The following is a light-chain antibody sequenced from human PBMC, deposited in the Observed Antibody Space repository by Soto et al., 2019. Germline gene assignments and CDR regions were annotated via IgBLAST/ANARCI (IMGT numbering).Light chain of an antibody. Sequence: QSVLTQPPSASGTPGQRVTISCSGSSSNIGSNTVNWYQQLPGTAPKVLFYSDNQRPSGVPDRFSASKSGTSAALSISRLQSEDEADYYCAAWDDSLNGFVFGTGTKLTVL. CDR2: SDN. V-gene: IGLV1-44*01. CDR3: AAWDDSLNGFV. CDR1: SSNIGSNT. J-gene: IGLJ1*01.